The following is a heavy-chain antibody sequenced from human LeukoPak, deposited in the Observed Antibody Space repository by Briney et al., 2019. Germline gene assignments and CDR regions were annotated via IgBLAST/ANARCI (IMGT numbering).Heavy chain of an antibody. Sequence: GGSLRLSCAASGFTFSSYSMNWVRPAPGHGLEWVSSISSSSSYIYYADSVKGRFTISTDNAKNSLYLQMNSLRAEDTAVYYCARSRGAMTGYYDAFDIWGQGTMVTVSS. CDR2: ISSSSSYI. D-gene: IGHD3-9*01. J-gene: IGHJ3*02. CDR1: GFTFSSYS. CDR3: ARSRGAMTGYYDAFDI. V-gene: IGHV3-21*01.